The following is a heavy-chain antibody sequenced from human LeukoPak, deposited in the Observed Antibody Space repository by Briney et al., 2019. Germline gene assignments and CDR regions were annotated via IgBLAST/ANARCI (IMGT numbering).Heavy chain of an antibody. J-gene: IGHJ4*02. CDR1: GFTSSSYS. CDR3: ARDRGYYDSSGYYFDY. D-gene: IGHD3-22*01. Sequence: GGSLRLSCAASGFTSSSYSMNWVRQAPGKGLEWVSSISSSSSYIYYADSVKGRFTISRDNAKNSLYLQMNSLRAEDTAVYYCARDRGYYDSSGYYFDYWGQGTLVTVSS. CDR2: ISSSSSYI. V-gene: IGHV3-21*01.